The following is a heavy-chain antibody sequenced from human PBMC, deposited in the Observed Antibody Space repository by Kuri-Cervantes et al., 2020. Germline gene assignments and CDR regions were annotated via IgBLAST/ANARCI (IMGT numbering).Heavy chain of an antibody. V-gene: IGHV3-30*01. J-gene: IGHJ4*02. CDR3: AGHSSSGY. CDR2: ISYDGSNK. CDR1: GFTFDDYA. Sequence: GESLKISCAASGFTFDDYAMHWVRQAPGKGLEWVAVISYDGSNKYYADSVKGRFTISRDNSKNTLYLQMNSLRAEDTAVYYCAGHSSSGYWGQGTLVTVSS. D-gene: IGHD6-6*01.